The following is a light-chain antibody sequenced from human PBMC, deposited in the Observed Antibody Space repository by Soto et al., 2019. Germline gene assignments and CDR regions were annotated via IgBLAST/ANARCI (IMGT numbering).Light chain of an antibody. Sequence: DIQMTQSPSSLSASLGDRVTITCRASQGIGVYLAWFQQKPGKVPKLLIYAASALQSGVPSRFSGSGSGPDFTPTISSLQPEDIATYYCQKYNSAPLTFGGGTKVDIK. V-gene: IGKV1-27*01. J-gene: IGKJ4*01. CDR3: QKYNSAPLT. CDR2: AAS. CDR1: QGIGVY.